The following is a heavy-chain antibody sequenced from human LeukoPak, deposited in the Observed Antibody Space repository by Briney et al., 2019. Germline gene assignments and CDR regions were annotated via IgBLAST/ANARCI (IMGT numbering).Heavy chain of an antibody. J-gene: IGHJ4*02. Sequence: GASVKVSCKASGYTFTSYYMHWVRQAPGQGLEWMGWINPNSGGTNYAQKFQGRVTMTRDASISTAYMEMSRLRSDDTAIYYCARRGNYDNLWGNSLNNWGQGTLVTVSS. CDR3: ARRGNYDNLWGNSLNN. CDR2: INPNSGGT. D-gene: IGHD3-16*01. CDR1: GYTFTSYY. V-gene: IGHV1-2*02.